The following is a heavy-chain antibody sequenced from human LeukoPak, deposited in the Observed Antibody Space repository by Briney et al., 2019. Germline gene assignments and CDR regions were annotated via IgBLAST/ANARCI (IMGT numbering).Heavy chain of an antibody. CDR1: GFTFDDYA. J-gene: IGHJ6*02. CDR3: AKDIRGGYYYGMDV. CDR2: ISWNSGSI. V-gene: IGHV3-9*01. Sequence: GRSLRLSCAASGFTFDDYAMHWVRQAPGMGLEWVSGISWNSGSIGYADSVKGRFTISRDNAKNSLYLQMNSLRAEDTALYYCAKDIRGGYYYGMDVWGQGTTVTVSS.